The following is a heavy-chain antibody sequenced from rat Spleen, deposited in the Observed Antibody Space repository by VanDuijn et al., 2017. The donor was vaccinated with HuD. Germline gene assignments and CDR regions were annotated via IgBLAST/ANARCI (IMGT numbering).Heavy chain of an antibody. J-gene: IGHJ2*01. CDR3: DASYDGTYFYFNY. Sequence: EVQLQESGPGLVKPSQSLSLTCSVTGYSITSSYRWNWIRKFPGNKLEWMGYIDNGGSTNYNPSLRNRISITRDTSKNQFFLRVNSVTSEDTATYYCDASYDGTYFYFNYWGQGVMVTVSS. CDR1: GYSITSSYR. CDR2: IDNGGST. D-gene: IGHD1-12*02. V-gene: IGHV3-3*01.